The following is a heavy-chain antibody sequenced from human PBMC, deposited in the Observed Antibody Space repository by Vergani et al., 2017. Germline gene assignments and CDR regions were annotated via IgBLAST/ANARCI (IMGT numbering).Heavy chain of an antibody. V-gene: IGHV4-30-4*08. CDR2: IYYSGST. CDR1: GGSISSGDYY. D-gene: IGHD3-22*01. Sequence: QVQLQESGPGLVKPSQTLSLTCTVSGGSISSGDYYWSWIRQPPGKGLEWIGYIYYSGSTYYNPFLKSRVTISVDTSKNQFSLKLSSVTAADTAVYYCARRMYYYDSSGYGRDYGMDVWGQGTTVTVSS. J-gene: IGHJ6*02. CDR3: ARRMYYYDSSGYGRDYGMDV.